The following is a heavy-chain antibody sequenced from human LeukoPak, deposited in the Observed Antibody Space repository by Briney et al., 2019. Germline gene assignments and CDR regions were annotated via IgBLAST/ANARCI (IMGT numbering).Heavy chain of an antibody. J-gene: IGHJ6*02. D-gene: IGHD3-10*01. CDR2: ISGSGGST. V-gene: IGHV3-23*01. Sequence: GGSLRLSCAASGFTFSSYAMSWVRQAPGKGLEWVSAISGSGGSTYYADSVKGRFTISRDNSKNTLYLQMNSLRAEDTAVYYCAKDLWFGESYGMDVWGQGTTVTVSS. CDR1: GFTFSSYA. CDR3: AKDLWFGESYGMDV.